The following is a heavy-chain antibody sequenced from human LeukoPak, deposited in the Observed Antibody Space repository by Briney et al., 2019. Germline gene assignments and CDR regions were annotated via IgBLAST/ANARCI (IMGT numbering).Heavy chain of an antibody. J-gene: IGHJ4*02. V-gene: IGHV3-53*05. CDR1: GFTVSSNY. CDR3: AKPHFDD. CDR2: IYSGGST. Sequence: GRSLRLSCAASGFTVSSNYMSWVRQAPGKGLEWVSVIYSGGSTYYADSVKGRFTISRDNSKNTLYVQMNSLRAEDTAVYYCAKPHFDDWGQGTLVTVSS.